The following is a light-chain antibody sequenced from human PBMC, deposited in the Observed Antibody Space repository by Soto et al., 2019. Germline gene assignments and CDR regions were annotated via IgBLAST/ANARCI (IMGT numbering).Light chain of an antibody. V-gene: IGLV1-47*01. J-gene: IGLJ3*02. CDR3: AAWDDSLSGVV. CDR1: SSNIGSNY. Sequence: QSVLTPPPSASGTPGQRVPISCSGSSSNIGSNYVYWYQQLPGTAPKLLIYRNNQRPSGVPDRFSGSKSGTSASLAISGLRSEDEADYYCAAWDDSLSGVVFGGGTQLTVL. CDR2: RNN.